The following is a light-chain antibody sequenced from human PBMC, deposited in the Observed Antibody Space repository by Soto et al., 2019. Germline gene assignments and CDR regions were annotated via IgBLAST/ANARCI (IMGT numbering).Light chain of an antibody. CDR3: QHRNNLPSG. CDR2: DAS. CDR1: QSITSY. Sequence: EIVLTQSPATLSLSPGERATLSCRASQSITSYFAWYQQKPGQAPRLLIYDASNRATGIPARFSGSGSATDFTLTISSLEPEAFPFYSFQHRNNLPSGFGQGTKVEIK. V-gene: IGKV3-11*01. J-gene: IGKJ1*01.